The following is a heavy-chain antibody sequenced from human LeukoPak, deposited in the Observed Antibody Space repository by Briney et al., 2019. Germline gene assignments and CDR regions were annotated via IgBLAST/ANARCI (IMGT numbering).Heavy chain of an antibody. D-gene: IGHD4-17*01. CDR1: SGSISSSSYY. J-gene: IGHJ4*02. CDR3: ARHVPNTVTRRRAFDY. V-gene: IGHV4-39*01. Sequence: PSETLSLTCTVSSGSISSSSYYWGWIRQPPGKGLEWIGSIYYSGSTYYNPSLKSRVTISVDTSKNQFSLKLSSVTAADTAVYYCARHVPNTVTRRRAFDYWGQGTLVTVSS. CDR2: IYYSGST.